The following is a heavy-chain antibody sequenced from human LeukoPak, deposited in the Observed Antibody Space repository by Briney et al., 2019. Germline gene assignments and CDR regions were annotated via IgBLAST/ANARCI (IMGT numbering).Heavy chain of an antibody. V-gene: IGHV4-39*01. D-gene: IGHD6-19*01. CDR1: GGSISSSSYY. CDR3: ARGRYSSGWYGPNWFDP. J-gene: IGHJ5*02. CDR2: VYYSGST. Sequence: SETLSLTCTVSGGSISSSSYYWGWIRQPPGTGLEWIVNVYYSGSTYYNPSLKSRVTISVDTSKNQFSLKLSSVTAADTAVYYCARGRYSSGWYGPNWFDPWGQGTLVTVSS.